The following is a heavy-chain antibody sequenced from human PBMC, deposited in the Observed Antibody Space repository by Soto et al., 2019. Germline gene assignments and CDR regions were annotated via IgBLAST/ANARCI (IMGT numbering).Heavy chain of an antibody. J-gene: IGHJ6*02. Sequence: PGESLKISCKGSGYNFINHWIAWVRQMPGKGLEWMGIVYPGDSDTRYSPSFQGQVTISADKSISTAYLQWSSLKASDTAMYYCARALHTTNYYYYGMDVWGQGTTVTVSS. D-gene: IGHD4-4*01. CDR1: GYNFINHW. V-gene: IGHV5-51*01. CDR3: ARALHTTNYYYYGMDV. CDR2: VYPGDSDT.